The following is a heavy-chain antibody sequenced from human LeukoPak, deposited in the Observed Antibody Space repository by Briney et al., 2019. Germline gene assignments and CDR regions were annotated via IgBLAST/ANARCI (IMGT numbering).Heavy chain of an antibody. V-gene: IGHV1-24*01. D-gene: IGHD2-15*01. CDR1: GNTLTEFS. CDR2: FDPEDGKT. J-gene: IGHJ3*02. Sequence: ASVKVSCKLSGNTLTEFSMHWVRQAPGKGLEWMGGFDPEDGKTIYAQKFQGRVTMTEDTSTDTAYMELSSLRSEDTAVYYCARSPPRDSDAFDIWGQGTMVTVSS. CDR3: ARSPPRDSDAFDI.